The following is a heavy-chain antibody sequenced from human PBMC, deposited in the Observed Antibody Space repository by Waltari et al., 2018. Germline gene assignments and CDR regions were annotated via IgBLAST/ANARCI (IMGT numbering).Heavy chain of an antibody. CDR2: ISSSSSTI. CDR1: GFTFSSYS. J-gene: IGHJ4*02. Sequence: EVQLVESGGGLVQPGGSLRLSCAASGFTFSSYSMNWVRQAPGKGLEWVSYISSSSSTIYDADSVKGRFTISRDNAKNSLYLQMNSLRAEDTAVYYCARDSSGWSGDYWGQGTLVTVSS. V-gene: IGHV3-48*01. D-gene: IGHD6-19*01. CDR3: ARDSSGWSGDY.